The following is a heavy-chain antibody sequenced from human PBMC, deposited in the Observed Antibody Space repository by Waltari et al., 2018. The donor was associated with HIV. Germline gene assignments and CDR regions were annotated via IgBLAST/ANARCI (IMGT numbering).Heavy chain of an antibody. Sequence: EVQLVESGGGLVQPGGSLRLSCAASGFTFSNYTMNWVRQGPGKGLEVVLYISRRSSSIFDADSVKGRFTISRDNAKNSLYLQMNSLRGEDTAGYYCARDINGGWGYWGQGTLVTVAS. CDR1: GFTFSNYT. CDR3: ARDINGGWGY. D-gene: IGHD7-27*01. CDR2: ISRRSSSI. J-gene: IGHJ4*02. V-gene: IGHV3-48*01.